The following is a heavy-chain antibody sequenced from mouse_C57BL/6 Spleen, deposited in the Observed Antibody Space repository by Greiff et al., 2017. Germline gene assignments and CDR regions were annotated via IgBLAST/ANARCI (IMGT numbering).Heavy chain of an antibody. CDR2: IYPGSGST. V-gene: IGHV1-55*01. J-gene: IGHJ1*03. D-gene: IGHD4-1*01. CDR1: GYTFTSYW. CDR3: ARGGLGRNWYCDV. Sequence: VQLQQPGAELVKPGASVKMSCKASGYTFTSYWITWVKQRPGQGLEWIGDIYPGSGSTNYNEKFKSKATLTVDTSSSTAYMQLSSLTSEDSAVYYCARGGLGRNWYCDVWGTGTTVTVSS.